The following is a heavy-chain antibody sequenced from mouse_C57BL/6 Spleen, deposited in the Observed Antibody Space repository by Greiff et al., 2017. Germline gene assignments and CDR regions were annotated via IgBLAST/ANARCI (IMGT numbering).Heavy chain of an antibody. D-gene: IGHD1-1*01. Sequence: QVQLQQSDAELVKPGASVKISCKASGYTFTDHTIHWMKQRPEQGLEWIGYIYPRDGSNKYNEKFKGKATLTADKSSSTAYMQLNSLTSEDSAVYFCARLYYGCSYQTGCFDYWGQGTPLTVSS. V-gene: IGHV1-78*01. CDR2: IYPRDGSN. CDR3: ARLYYGCSYQTGCFDY. J-gene: IGHJ2*01. CDR1: GYTFTDHT.